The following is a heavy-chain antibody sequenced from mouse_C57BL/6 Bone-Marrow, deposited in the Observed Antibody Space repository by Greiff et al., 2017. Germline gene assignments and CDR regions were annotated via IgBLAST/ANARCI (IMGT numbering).Heavy chain of an antibody. Sequence: EVQLQQSGAELVRPGSSVKMSCKTSGYTFTSYGINWVKQRPGQGLEWIGSIYIGNGYTEYNEKFKGKATLTSDTSSSAAYMQISSLTSEYSAIYFGAIITTVVSGYFDVWGTGTTVPVSS. D-gene: IGHD1-1*01. J-gene: IGHJ1*03. CDR1: GYTFTSYG. CDR2: IYIGNGYT. V-gene: IGHV1-58*01. CDR3: AIITTVVSGYFDV.